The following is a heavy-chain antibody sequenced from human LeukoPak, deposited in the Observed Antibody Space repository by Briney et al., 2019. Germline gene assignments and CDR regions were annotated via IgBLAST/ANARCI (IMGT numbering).Heavy chain of an antibody. J-gene: IGHJ6*02. Sequence: SETLSLTCAVYGGSFSGYYWSWIRQPPGKGLEWIGEINHSGSTNYNPSLKSRVTISVDTSKNQFSLKLSSVTAADTVVYYCASGYSSGWYYYYGMDVWGQGTTVTVSS. CDR1: GGSFSGYY. V-gene: IGHV4-34*01. D-gene: IGHD6-19*01. CDR2: INHSGST. CDR3: ASGYSSGWYYYYGMDV.